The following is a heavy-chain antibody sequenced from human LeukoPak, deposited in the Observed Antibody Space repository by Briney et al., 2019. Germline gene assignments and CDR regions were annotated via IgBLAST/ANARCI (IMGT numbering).Heavy chain of an antibody. CDR1: VGSISNFY. CDR3: ARDRWFGESHYFDY. Sequence: SETLSLTCTVSVGSISNFYWSWIRQPPGKGLEWIGYISYSGSTNYNPSLKSRVTISVDTSKNQLSLKLSSVAAADTAVYYCARDRWFGESHYFDYWGQGTLVTASS. V-gene: IGHV4-59*01. CDR2: ISYSGST. J-gene: IGHJ4*02. D-gene: IGHD3-10*01.